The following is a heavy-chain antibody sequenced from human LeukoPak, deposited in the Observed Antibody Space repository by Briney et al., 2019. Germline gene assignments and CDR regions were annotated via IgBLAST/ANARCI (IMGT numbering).Heavy chain of an antibody. D-gene: IGHD7-27*01. J-gene: IGHJ3*02. CDR3: ARVLAGGAFDI. V-gene: IGHV1-8*01. CDR1: GYTFTTYD. CDR2: LNPNSGDT. Sequence: ASVKVSCMASGYTFTTYDINWVRQATGQGLEWLGYLNPNSGDTGYAQKFQGRVTMTRSTSISTAYMELSSLRSEDTAMYYCARVLAGGAFDIWGQGTMVTVSS.